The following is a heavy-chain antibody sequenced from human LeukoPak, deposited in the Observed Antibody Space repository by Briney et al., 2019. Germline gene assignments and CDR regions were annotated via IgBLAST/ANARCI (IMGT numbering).Heavy chain of an antibody. D-gene: IGHD3-10*01. CDR1: GAPISGSGYY. CDR3: ARDALMVRGVDNWFDP. Sequence: SETLSLTCAVSGAPISGSGYYLGWIRQPPGKGLEWIGNIYYTGNTYYNASLQSRVTISIDTSKNQFSLKLSSVTAADTAVYYCARDALMVRGVDNWFDPWGQGTLVTVSS. V-gene: IGHV4-39*07. CDR2: IYYTGNT. J-gene: IGHJ5*02.